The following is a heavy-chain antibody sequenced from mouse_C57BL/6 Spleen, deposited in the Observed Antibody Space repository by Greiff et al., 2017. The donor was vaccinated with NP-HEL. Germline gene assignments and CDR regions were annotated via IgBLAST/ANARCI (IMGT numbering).Heavy chain of an antibody. CDR1: GFTFSSYA. V-gene: IGHV5-4*01. J-gene: IGHJ2*01. CDR2: ISDGGSYT. CDR3: ARDSLYYGSSSYFDY. Sequence: EVQLVESGGGLVKPGGSLKLSCAASGFTFSSYAMSWVRQTPEKRLEWVATISDGGSYTYYPDNVKGRFTISRDNAKNNLYLQMSHLKSEDTAMYYCARDSLYYGSSSYFDYWGQGTTLTVSS. D-gene: IGHD1-1*01.